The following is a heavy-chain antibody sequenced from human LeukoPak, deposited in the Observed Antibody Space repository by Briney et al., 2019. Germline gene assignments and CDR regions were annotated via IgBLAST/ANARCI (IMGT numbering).Heavy chain of an antibody. CDR2: IYYSGST. CDR3: AGQYYDFWSGYDYYYYYMDV. V-gene: IGHV4-59*01. J-gene: IGHJ6*03. Sequence: NPSETLSLTCTVSGGSISSYDWSWIRQPPGKGLEWIGYIYYSGSTNYNPSLKSRVTISVDTSKNQFSLKLSSVTAADTAVYYCAGQYYDFWSGYDYYYYYMDVWGKGTTVTVSS. D-gene: IGHD3-3*01. CDR1: GGSISSYD.